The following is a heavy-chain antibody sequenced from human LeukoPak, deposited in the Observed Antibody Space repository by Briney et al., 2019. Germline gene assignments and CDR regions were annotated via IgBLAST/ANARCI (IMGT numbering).Heavy chain of an antibody. Sequence: GGSLRLSCAASGFTFSSSSMNRVRQAPGKGLEWVSSISSGTTYIYYADSVKGRFTISRDNAKNSLYLQMNSLRAEDTAVYYCARDHCSGGSCYWAYYYDSSGYARTDYWGQGTLVTVSS. CDR2: ISSGTTYI. CDR3: ARDHCSGGSCYWAYYYDSSGYARTDY. V-gene: IGHV3-21*01. CDR1: GFTFSSSS. J-gene: IGHJ4*02. D-gene: IGHD2-15*01.